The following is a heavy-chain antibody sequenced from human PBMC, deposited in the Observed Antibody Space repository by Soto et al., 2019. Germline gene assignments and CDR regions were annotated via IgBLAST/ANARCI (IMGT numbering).Heavy chain of an antibody. D-gene: IGHD6-13*01. CDR1: GYIFRDYG. V-gene: IGHV3-7*01. J-gene: IGHJ3*01. Sequence: PWGSLRLACSSSGYIFRDYGVNWVRKAPGQGLEWVANIKEDGSEKYYVDSVKCRFTISRDNAKNSLYLQMNSLRAEDTAVYYCAKIGSSTWYTWAFDVWGQGTMVTVPS. CDR2: IKEDGSEK. CDR3: AKIGSSTWYTWAFDV.